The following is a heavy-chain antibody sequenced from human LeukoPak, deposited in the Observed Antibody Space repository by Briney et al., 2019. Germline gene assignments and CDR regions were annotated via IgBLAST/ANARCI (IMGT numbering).Heavy chain of an antibody. D-gene: IGHD1-1*01. V-gene: IGHV4-39*01. J-gene: IGHJ4*02. Sequence: PSETLSLTCTVSGGSISSSSYYWGWIRPPPGKGLEWIGSIYYSGSTYYNPSLKSRVTISVDTSKNQFSLKLSSVTAADTAVYYCARLGAGTTDYWGQGTLVTVSS. CDR3: ARLGAGTTDY. CDR2: IYYSGST. CDR1: GGSISSSSYY.